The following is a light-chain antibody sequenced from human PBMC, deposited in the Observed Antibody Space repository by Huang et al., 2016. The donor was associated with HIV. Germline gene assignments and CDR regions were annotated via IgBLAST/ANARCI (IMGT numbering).Light chain of an antibody. CDR2: KAS. V-gene: IGKV1-5*03. CDR1: QSISSW. Sequence: DIQMTQSPSTLSASVGDRVTITCRASQSISSWVAWYKQKPGKAPKLLIYKASSLESGVPSRFSGSGSGTEFTLTISSLQPDDFATYYCQQYNSYSVTFGQGTKVEIK. CDR3: QQYNSYSVT. J-gene: IGKJ1*01.